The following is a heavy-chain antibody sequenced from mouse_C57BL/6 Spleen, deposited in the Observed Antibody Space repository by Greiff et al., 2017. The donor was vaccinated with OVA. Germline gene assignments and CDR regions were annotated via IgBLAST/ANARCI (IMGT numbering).Heavy chain of an antibody. CDR2: IYPRSGNT. Sequence: QVQLQQSGAELARPGASVKLSCKASGYTFTSYGISWVKQRTGQGLEWIGEIYPRSGNTYYNEKFKGKATLTADKSSSTAYMELRSLTSEDSAVYFCARDDYDYDGGVFAYWGQGTLVTVSA. CDR1: GYTFTSYG. D-gene: IGHD2-4*01. J-gene: IGHJ3*01. CDR3: ARDDYDYDGGVFAY. V-gene: IGHV1-81*01.